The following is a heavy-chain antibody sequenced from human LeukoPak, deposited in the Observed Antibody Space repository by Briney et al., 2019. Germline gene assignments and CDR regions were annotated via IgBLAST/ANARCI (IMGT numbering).Heavy chain of an antibody. D-gene: IGHD5-18*01. V-gene: IGHV3-9*01. CDR1: GFTFDDYA. CDR3: ARGQLWFDY. Sequence: PGGSLRLSCAASGFTFDDYAMHWVRQAPGKGLEWVSGISWNSGSIGYADSVKGRFTISRDNAKNSLYLQMNSLRAEGTAVYYCARGQLWFDYWGQGTLVTVPS. J-gene: IGHJ5*01. CDR2: ISWNSGSI.